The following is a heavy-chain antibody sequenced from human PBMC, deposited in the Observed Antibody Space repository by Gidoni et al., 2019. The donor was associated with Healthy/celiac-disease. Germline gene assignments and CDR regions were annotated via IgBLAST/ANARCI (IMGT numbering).Heavy chain of an antibody. Sequence: QVQLQESGPGLVKPSQTLSLTCTVSAGSISSGDYYWSWIRQPPGKGLEWIGYIYYSGSTYYNPSLKSRVTISVDTSKNQFSLKLSSVTAADTAVYYCARVRNVWFGELFLDYWGQGTLVTVSS. D-gene: IGHD3-10*01. J-gene: IGHJ4*02. V-gene: IGHV4-30-4*01. CDR3: ARVRNVWFGELFLDY. CDR1: AGSISSGDYY. CDR2: IYYSGST.